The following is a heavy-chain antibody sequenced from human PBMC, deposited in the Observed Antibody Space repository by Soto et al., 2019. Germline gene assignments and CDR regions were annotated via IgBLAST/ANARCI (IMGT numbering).Heavy chain of an antibody. J-gene: IGHJ4*02. CDR1: GFTFSSYG. CDR2: ISYDGSNK. CDR3: AKGGHCGGDCGLDY. V-gene: IGHV3-30*18. D-gene: IGHD2-21*02. Sequence: QVQLVESGGGVVQPGRSLRLSCAASGFTFSSYGMHWVRQAPGKGLEWVAVISYDGSNKYYADSVKGRFTISRENSKNTLYLQMNSLRAEDTAVYYCAKGGHCGGDCGLDYWGQGTLVTVSS.